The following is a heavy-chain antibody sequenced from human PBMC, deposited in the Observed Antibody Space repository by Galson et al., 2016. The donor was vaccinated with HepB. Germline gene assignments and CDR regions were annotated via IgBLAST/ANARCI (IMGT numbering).Heavy chain of an antibody. J-gene: IGHJ4*02. Sequence: SLRLSCAASGFTFTSYWMSWARQPPGKGLEWVANIKQDGSEKNYVDSVEGRFTISRDNAKNSLYLQMNSLRAEDTAVYYCARVGIGSSWYFDYWGQGTLVTVSS. CDR1: GFTFTSYW. D-gene: IGHD6-13*01. CDR2: IKQDGSEK. V-gene: IGHV3-7*01. CDR3: ARVGIGSSWYFDY.